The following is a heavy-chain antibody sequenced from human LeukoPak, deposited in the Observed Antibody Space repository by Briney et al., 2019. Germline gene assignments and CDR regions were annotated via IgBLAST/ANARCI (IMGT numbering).Heavy chain of an antibody. Sequence: ASVKVSCKASGYTFTGYYMHWVRQAPGQGLEWMGWINPNSGGTNYAQKFQGRVTMTRDTSISTAYMELSRLRSDDTAVYYCAREAPVWDYDILSGLDYWGQGTLVTVSS. V-gene: IGHV1-2*02. CDR1: GYTFTGYY. D-gene: IGHD3-9*01. CDR3: AREAPVWDYDILSGLDY. CDR2: INPNSGGT. J-gene: IGHJ4*02.